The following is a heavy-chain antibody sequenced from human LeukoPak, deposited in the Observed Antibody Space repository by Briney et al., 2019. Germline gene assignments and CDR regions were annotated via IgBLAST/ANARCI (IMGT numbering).Heavy chain of an antibody. Sequence: GGSLRLSCAASGFTFDDYAMQWVRQAPGKGLEWVSLISGDGGSTYYADSVKGRFTISRDNSKNSLYLQMNSLRTEDTALYYCAKDIRGRLLWFGELFSYYFDYWGQGTLVTVSS. D-gene: IGHD3-10*01. V-gene: IGHV3-43*02. J-gene: IGHJ4*02. CDR2: ISGDGGST. CDR1: GFTFDDYA. CDR3: AKDIRGRLLWFGELFSYYFDY.